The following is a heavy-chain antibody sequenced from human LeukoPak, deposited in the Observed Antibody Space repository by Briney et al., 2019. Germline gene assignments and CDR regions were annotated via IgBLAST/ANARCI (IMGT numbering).Heavy chain of an antibody. CDR2: ISDDGSNK. D-gene: IGHD2-2*02. Sequence: PGGSLRLSRAASGSTFGSYATHSVRQAPGKGLGWVAVISDDGSNKYYADSVKGRFTISRDNSKNTLYLQMNSLRAEDTAVYYCATGGVVVPAAIQGKYYYYGMDVWGHGTTVTVSS. CDR3: ATGGVVVPAAIQGKYYYYGMDV. CDR1: GSTFGSYA. V-gene: IGHV3-30-3*01. J-gene: IGHJ6*02.